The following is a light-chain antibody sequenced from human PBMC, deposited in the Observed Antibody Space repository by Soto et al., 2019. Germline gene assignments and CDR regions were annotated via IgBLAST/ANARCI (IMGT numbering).Light chain of an antibody. CDR2: KAS. J-gene: IGKJ1*01. CDR3: QQYYSYST. CDR1: QSISSW. V-gene: IGKV1-5*03. Sequence: DIQMTQSPSTLSASVGDRVTITCRASQSISSWLDWYQQKPGKAPKLLIYKASGLESGVPSRFSGSGSGTEFTLTISSLQPDDFATYYCQQYYSYSTFGQGTKVEIK.